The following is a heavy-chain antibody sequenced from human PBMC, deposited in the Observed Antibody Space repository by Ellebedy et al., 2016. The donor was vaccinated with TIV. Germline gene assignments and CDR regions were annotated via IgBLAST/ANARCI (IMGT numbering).Heavy chain of an antibody. CDR2: INACNGNP. J-gene: IGHJ6*02. D-gene: IGHD2-15*01. Sequence: AASVKVSCKASGYTFISYTMHWVRQAPGQRLEWMGWINACNGNPKYSQKFQGRVTITRDTSASTAYMELSSLRSEDTAVYYCARDACRTFSGGRCYSHYYGMDVWGQGTTVTVSS. V-gene: IGHV1-3*01. CDR1: GYTFISYT. CDR3: ARDACRTFSGGRCYSHYYGMDV.